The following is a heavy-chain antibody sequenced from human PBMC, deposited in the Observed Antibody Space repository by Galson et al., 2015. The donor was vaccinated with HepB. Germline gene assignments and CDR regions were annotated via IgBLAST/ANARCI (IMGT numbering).Heavy chain of an antibody. D-gene: IGHD4-23*01. CDR2: IWYDGSKK. V-gene: IGHV3-33*06. Sequence: LRLSCAASGFTFRSFGMHWVRQAPGKGLEWLAVIWYDGSKKYYTDSVKGRSTISKDTSKNTLYLQMDSLRVEDTAVYYCAKEALPDYGGVTGFHFWGQGSLVTVSS. CDR1: GFTFRSFG. J-gene: IGHJ4*02. CDR3: AKEALPDYGGVTGFHF.